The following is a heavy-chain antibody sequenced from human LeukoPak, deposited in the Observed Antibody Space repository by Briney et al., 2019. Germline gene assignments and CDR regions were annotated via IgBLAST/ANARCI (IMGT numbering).Heavy chain of an antibody. CDR2: TYYRSKWYN. V-gene: IGHV6-1*01. CDR3: ARVRVSSSYHPWYFDY. J-gene: IGHJ4*02. D-gene: IGHD3-22*01. Sequence: SQTLSLTCAISGDSVSSNSAAWNWIRQSPSRGLEWLGRTYYRSKWYNDYAVSVKSRITINPDTSKNQFSLKLTSVTAADTAVYYCARVRVSSSYHPWYFDYWGQGTLVTVTS. CDR1: GDSVSSNSAA.